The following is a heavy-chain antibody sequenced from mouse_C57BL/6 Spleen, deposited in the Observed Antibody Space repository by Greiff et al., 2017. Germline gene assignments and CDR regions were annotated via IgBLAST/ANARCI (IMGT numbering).Heavy chain of an antibody. V-gene: IGHV1-69*01. J-gene: IGHJ2*01. D-gene: IGHD1-1*01. Sequence: VQLQQPGAELVMPGASVKLSCKASGYTFTSYWMHWVKQRPGQGLEWIGELDPSDSYTNYNQKFKGKSTLTVEQSSSTAYMQLRSLTSEDAAVYYCARAVLRSFDYWGQGTTLTVSS. CDR1: GYTFTSYW. CDR2: LDPSDSYT. CDR3: ARAVLRSFDY.